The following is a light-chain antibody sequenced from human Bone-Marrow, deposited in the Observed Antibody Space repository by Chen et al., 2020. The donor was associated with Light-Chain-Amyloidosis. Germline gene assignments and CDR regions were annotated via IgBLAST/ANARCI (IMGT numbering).Light chain of an antibody. Sequence: EIVLTQSPGTLSLSPGESASLSCRASQSISDRYLAWYQQKPGQAPRLLIFGSSTRATGIPDRFTGSGSGTDFTLSISSLEPEDFAVYFCQQYSMSPPITLGQGTRLEIK. CDR2: GSS. CDR3: QQYSMSPPIT. V-gene: IGKV3-20*01. CDR1: QSISDRY. J-gene: IGKJ5*01.